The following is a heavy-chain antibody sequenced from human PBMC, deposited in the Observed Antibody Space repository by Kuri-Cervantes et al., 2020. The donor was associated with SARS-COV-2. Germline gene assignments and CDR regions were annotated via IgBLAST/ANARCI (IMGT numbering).Heavy chain of an antibody. V-gene: IGHV4-38-2*01. CDR3: ARHLYDSSGYWFDAFDI. CDR1: GYSISSGYY. D-gene: IGHD3-22*01. Sequence: SQTLSLTCAVSGYSISSGYYWGWIRQPPGKGLEWIGSIYHSGSTHYNPSLKSRVTISVDTSKNQFSLKLSSVTAADTAVYYCARHLYDSSGYWFDAFDIWGQGTMVTVSS. CDR2: IYHSGST. J-gene: IGHJ3*02.